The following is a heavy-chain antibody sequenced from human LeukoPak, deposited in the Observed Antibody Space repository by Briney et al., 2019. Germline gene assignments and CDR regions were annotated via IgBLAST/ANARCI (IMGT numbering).Heavy chain of an antibody. V-gene: IGHV1-24*01. CDR2: FDPEDGET. CDR1: GYTLTELS. CDR3: AGDGNYYDSSSH. Sequence: ASAKVSCKVSGYTLTELSMHWVRQAPGKGLEWMGGFDPEDGETIYAQKFQGRVTMTEDTSTDTAYMELSSLRSEDTAVYYCAGDGNYYDSSSHWGQGTLVTVSS. D-gene: IGHD3-22*01. J-gene: IGHJ4*02.